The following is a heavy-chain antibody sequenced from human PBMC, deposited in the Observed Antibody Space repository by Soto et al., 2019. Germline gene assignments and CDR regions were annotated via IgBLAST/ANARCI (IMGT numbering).Heavy chain of an antibody. CDR1: PQSFSGYY. V-gene: IGHV4-59*01. CDR2: IDYSGST. J-gene: IGHJ4*02. CDR3: ARSEGRY. Sequence: TETLSRTCADSPQSFSGYYWSWVRQTPGKGLERIGYIDYSGSTNYKPSLKRRVTISVDTPKNHFSLKLSSVTAADTAVYYCARSEGRYWRQGTQVPVSS.